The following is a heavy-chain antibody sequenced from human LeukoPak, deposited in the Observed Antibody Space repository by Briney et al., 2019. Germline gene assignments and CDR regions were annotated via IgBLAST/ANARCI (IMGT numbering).Heavy chain of an antibody. CDR3: ARSGQTTVAYLD. Sequence: SETLSLTCTVSGGSINSYYWSWVRQPPGKGLEWIGFIYSSGNTKYNPSLKSRVAISVDTSKTQFSLKLTSVTAADTAVYYCARSGQTTVAYLDWGQGSLVTVSS. CDR2: IYSSGNT. D-gene: IGHD4-11*01. CDR1: GGSINSYY. J-gene: IGHJ4*02. V-gene: IGHV4-4*09.